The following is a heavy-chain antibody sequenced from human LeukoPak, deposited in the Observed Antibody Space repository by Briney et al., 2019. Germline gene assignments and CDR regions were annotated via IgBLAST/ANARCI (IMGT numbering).Heavy chain of an antibody. J-gene: IGHJ4*02. CDR1: GGSISSYY. D-gene: IGHD3-10*01. V-gene: IGHV4-59*12. CDR3: AGDYSSGSYRFDY. Sequence: SETLSLTCTVSGGSISSYYWSWIRQPPGKGLEWIGYVYYSGSTTYNPSLKSRVTISLDTSKNQFSLKLSSVTAADTAVYYCAGDYSSGSYRFDYWGQGTLVTVSS. CDR2: VYYSGST.